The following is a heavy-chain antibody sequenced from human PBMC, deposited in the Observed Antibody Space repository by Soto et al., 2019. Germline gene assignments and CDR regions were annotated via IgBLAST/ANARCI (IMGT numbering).Heavy chain of an antibody. CDR3: TRHSTRWEAWFDL. V-gene: IGHV3-73*01. Sequence: VVSLRLSCAASGFTFSGSAMHWVRQASGKGLEWVGRIRNKANSYATAYAAPVEGRFTISRDDSKNTAYLQMNSLKTEDTAVYYCTRHSTRWEAWFDLCGQGNLVTV. J-gene: IGHJ5*02. D-gene: IGHD6-13*01. CDR2: IRNKANSYAT. CDR1: GFTFSGSA.